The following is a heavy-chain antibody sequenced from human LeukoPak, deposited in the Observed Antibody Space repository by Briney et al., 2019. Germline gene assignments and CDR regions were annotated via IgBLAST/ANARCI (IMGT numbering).Heavy chain of an antibody. CDR1: GGSISSYY. CDR3: ARQETTVVTGFDY. J-gene: IGHJ4*02. Sequence: SETLSLACTVSGGSISSYYWSWIRQPPGKGLEWIGYIYYSGSTNYNPSLKSRVTISVDTSKNQFSLELSSVTAADTAVYYCARQETTVVTGFDYWGQGTLVTVSS. CDR2: IYYSGST. V-gene: IGHV4-59*08. D-gene: IGHD4-23*01.